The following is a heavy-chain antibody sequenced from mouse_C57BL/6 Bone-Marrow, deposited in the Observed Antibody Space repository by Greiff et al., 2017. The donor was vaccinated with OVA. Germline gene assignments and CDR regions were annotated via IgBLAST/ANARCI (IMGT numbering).Heavy chain of an antibody. D-gene: IGHD4-1*01. CDR1: GYSITSGYY. V-gene: IGHV3-6*01. CDR2: ISYDGSN. J-gene: IGHJ2*01. CDR3: ARLGRD. Sequence: VQLQQSGPGLVKPSQSLSLTCSVTGYSITSGYYWNWIRQFPGNKLEWMGYISYDGSNNYNPSLKNRISITRDTSKNQFFLKLNSVTTEDTATYYCARLGRDWGQGTTLTVSS.